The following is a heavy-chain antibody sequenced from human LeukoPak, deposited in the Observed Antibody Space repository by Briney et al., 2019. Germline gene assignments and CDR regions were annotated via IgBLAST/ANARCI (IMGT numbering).Heavy chain of an antibody. Sequence: PGGSLRLSCAASGFTFSSYEMNWVRQAPGKGREWVSYISSSGSTIYYADSVKGRFTISRDNAKNSLYLQMNSLRAEDTAVCYCARDLRNYYGSGSYWLGMDVWGQGTTVTVSS. D-gene: IGHD3-10*01. CDR1: GFTFSSYE. V-gene: IGHV3-48*03. J-gene: IGHJ6*02. CDR3: ARDLRNYYGSGSYWLGMDV. CDR2: ISSSGSTI.